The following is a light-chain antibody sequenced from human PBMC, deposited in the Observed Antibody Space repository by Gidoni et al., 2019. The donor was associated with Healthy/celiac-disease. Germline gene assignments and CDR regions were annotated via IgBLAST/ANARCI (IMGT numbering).Light chain of an antibody. CDR3: QQYGSSPMCS. Sequence: EMVLWNSPGTLSLSPGERATRSCRASQNVSSSYLAWYQQKPGQAPRLLIYGASSRATGIPDRFSGSGSGTDFTLTISRLEPEAFAVYYCQQYGSSPMCSFGQGTKLEIK. V-gene: IGKV3-20*01. J-gene: IGKJ2*04. CDR2: GAS. CDR1: QNVSSSY.